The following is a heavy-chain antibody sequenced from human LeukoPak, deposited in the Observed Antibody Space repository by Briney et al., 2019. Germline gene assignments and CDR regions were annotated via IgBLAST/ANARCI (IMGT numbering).Heavy chain of an antibody. D-gene: IGHD2-15*01. V-gene: IGHV3-30-3*01. CDR1: GFTFSSYA. CDR3: AKDPDKEYCSGGTCYFLDY. J-gene: IGHJ4*02. CDR2: ISYDGSNK. Sequence: HARGSLRLSCAASGFTFSSYAMHWVRQAPGKGLEWVAVISYDGSNKYYADSVKGRFTISRDNSKNTLYLQMNSLRAEDTAVYYCAKDPDKEYCSGGTCYFLDYWGQGTLVTVSS.